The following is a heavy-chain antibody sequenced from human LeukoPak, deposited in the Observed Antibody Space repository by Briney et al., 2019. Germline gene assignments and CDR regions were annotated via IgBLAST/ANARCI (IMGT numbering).Heavy chain of an antibody. Sequence: SQTLSLTCAISGDSVSSNSAAWNWIRQSPSRGPEWVGRTYYRSKWYNDYAVSVKSRITINPDTSKNHFSLQLNSVTPEDTAVYYCARGVSSAWPFDYWGQGTLVTVSS. CDR1: GDSVSSNSAA. D-gene: IGHD6-19*01. CDR2: TYYRSKWYN. CDR3: ARGVSSAWPFDY. J-gene: IGHJ4*02. V-gene: IGHV6-1*01.